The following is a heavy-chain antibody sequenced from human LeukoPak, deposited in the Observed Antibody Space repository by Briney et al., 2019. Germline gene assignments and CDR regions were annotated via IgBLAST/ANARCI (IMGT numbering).Heavy chain of an antibody. CDR3: ARSYNHYFYGMDV. CDR2: ISISSSHI. J-gene: IGHJ6*02. Sequence: PGGSLRLSCVASGFTISEYTMNWVRQAPGKGLEWVSSISISSSHIYYTGSLRGRFTISRDNAKDSLYLQMNGLRAEDTAVYYCARSYNHYFYGMDVWAKGPRTPSP. D-gene: IGHD1-14*01. CDR1: GFTISEYT. V-gene: IGHV3-21*01.